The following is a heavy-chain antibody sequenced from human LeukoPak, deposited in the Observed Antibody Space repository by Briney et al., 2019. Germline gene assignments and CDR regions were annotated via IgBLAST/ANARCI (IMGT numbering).Heavy chain of an antibody. V-gene: IGHV3-53*04. J-gene: IGHJ3*02. Sequence: PGGFLRLSCAASGFTVSSNYMSWVRQAPGKGLEWVSVIYSGGSTYYADSVKGRFTISRHNSKNTLYLQMNSLRAEDTAVYYCASSSGWYGDAFDIWGQGTMVTVSS. D-gene: IGHD6-19*01. CDR3: ASSSGWYGDAFDI. CDR2: IYSGGST. CDR1: GFTVSSNY.